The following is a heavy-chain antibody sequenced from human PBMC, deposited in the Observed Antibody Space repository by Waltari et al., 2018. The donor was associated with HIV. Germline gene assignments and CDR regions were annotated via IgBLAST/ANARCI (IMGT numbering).Heavy chain of an antibody. V-gene: IGHV1-2*02. Sequence: QVKLEQSGPEMRGPGASVKMSCKTSGYEMQFYFVDWVRQAPGSWLEWMGWILPKCGDTRFAQEFQGRLTLTGDTSISTAYMELNRLTTDDTAVYYCTRSDGMATTLLHYWGQGTLVTVSS. CDR3: TRSDGMATTLLHY. CDR2: ILPKCGDT. D-gene: IGHD5-12*01. CDR1: GYEMQFYF. J-gene: IGHJ4*02.